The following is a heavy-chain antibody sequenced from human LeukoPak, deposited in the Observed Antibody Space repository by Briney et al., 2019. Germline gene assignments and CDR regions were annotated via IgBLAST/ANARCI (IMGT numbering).Heavy chain of an antibody. Sequence: GGSLRLSCAASGFTFSSYWMSWVRQAPGKGLEWVANIKQDGSEKYYVDSVEGRFTISRDNAKNSLYLQMNSLRAEDTASYYCAKDGSNRVGAILRGAFDIWGQWTMVTVSS. V-gene: IGHV3-7*03. CDR2: IKQDGSEK. CDR1: GFTFSSYW. J-gene: IGHJ3*02. CDR3: AKDGSNRVGAILRGAFDI. D-gene: IGHD1-26*01.